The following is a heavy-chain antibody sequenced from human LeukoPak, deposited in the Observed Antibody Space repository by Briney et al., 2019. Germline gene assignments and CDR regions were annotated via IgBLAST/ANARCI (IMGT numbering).Heavy chain of an antibody. CDR3: AKSSSWCGVDY. CDR1: GFTFSSYG. CDR2: ISYDGSNK. Sequence: GGSLRLSCAASGFTFSSYGLHWVRQAPGKGLEWVAVISYDGSNKYYADSVKGRVSISIENSKNTLYLQMNSLRAEDTAVYYCAKSSSWCGVDYWGQGTLVTVSS. V-gene: IGHV3-30*18. D-gene: IGHD6-13*01. J-gene: IGHJ4*02.